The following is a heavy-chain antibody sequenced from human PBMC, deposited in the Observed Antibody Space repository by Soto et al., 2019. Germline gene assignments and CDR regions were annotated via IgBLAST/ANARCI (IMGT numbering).Heavy chain of an antibody. J-gene: IGHJ4*02. CDR3: ARQARYYDSSGYQGY. V-gene: IGHV4-39*01. CDR2: IYYSGNT. D-gene: IGHD3-22*01. Sequence: PSETLSLTCTVSGGSISSSSYYWGWIRQPPGKGLEWIGSIYYSGNTYYNPSLKSRVTISVDTAKNQFSLKLSSETAADTAMYYCARQARYYDSSGYQGYWGQGTLVTVSS. CDR1: GGSISSSSYY.